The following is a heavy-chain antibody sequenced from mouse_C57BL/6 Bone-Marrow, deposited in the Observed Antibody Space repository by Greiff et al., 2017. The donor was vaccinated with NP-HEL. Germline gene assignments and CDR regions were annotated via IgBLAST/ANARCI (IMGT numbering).Heavy chain of an antibody. CDR3: ARGILLGAMDY. D-gene: IGHD4-1*01. Sequence: VQLQQSGAELVKPGASVKLSCTASGFNIKDYYMHWVKQRTEQGLEGIGRIDPEDGETKYAPKFQGKATITAETASNTAYLQLSSLTSEDTAVYYFARGILLGAMDYWGQGTSVTVSS. V-gene: IGHV14-2*01. J-gene: IGHJ4*01. CDR2: IDPEDGET. CDR1: GFNIKDYY.